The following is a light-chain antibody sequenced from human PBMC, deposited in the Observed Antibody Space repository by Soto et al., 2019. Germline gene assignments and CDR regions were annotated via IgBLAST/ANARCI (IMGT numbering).Light chain of an antibody. CDR2: GAS. CDR3: QQSGSSPLT. V-gene: IGKV3-20*01. CDR1: QSVSSSY. Sequence: EIVLTQSPGTLSLSPGERATLSCRASQSVSSSYLAWYQQKPGQAPRLLIYGASSRATGIPDRFSGSGSGTDFTLTISRLEPEDVAVDYCQQSGSSPLTFGGGTKVEIK. J-gene: IGKJ4*01.